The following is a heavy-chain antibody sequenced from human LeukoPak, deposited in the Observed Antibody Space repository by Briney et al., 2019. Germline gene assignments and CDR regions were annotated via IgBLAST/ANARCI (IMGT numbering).Heavy chain of an antibody. J-gene: IGHJ6*03. CDR1: GGTFSSYA. V-gene: IGHV1-69*05. D-gene: IGHD6-6*01. CDR3: ARDRNRIAARPEFDYYYYYMDV. Sequence: ASVKVSCKASGGTFSSYAISWVRQAPGQGLEWMGGIIPIFGTANYAQKFQSRVTITTDESTSTAYMELSSLRSEDTAVYYCARDRNRIAARPEFDYYYYYMDVWGKGTTVTVSS. CDR2: IIPIFGTA.